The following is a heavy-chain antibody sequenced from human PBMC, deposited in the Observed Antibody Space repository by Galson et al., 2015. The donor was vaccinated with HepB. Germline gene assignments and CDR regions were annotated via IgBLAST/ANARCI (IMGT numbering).Heavy chain of an antibody. Sequence: SLRLSCAVSGVTFRSYAMSWVRQAPGQGLEWVSSINHNGGATYYADSVKGRFTISRDNSQSTLYLQMNSLRAEDTAVYYCANPPGGYCTNVLCFYDYWGQGILVTVSS. D-gene: IGHD2-8*01. CDR3: ANPPGGYCTNVLCFYDY. CDR2: INHNGGAT. V-gene: IGHV3-23*01. CDR1: GVTFRSYA. J-gene: IGHJ4*02.